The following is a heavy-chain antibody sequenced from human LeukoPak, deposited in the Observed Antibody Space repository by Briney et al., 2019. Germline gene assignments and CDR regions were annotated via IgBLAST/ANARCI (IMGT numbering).Heavy chain of an antibody. J-gene: IGHJ4*02. D-gene: IGHD6-6*01. CDR1: GYSISTGYY. CDR2: FYHGGST. CDR3: ARAMRIPARLQTIFHY. V-gene: IGHV4-38-2*02. Sequence: SETLSLTCTVSGYSISTGYYWDWIRQPPGKGLEWSGTFYHGGSTYYNQSLKSRVTISVDTSKKHFSLTLTSVTAADTAVYYCARAMRIPARLQTIFHYWGQGTLVTVSS.